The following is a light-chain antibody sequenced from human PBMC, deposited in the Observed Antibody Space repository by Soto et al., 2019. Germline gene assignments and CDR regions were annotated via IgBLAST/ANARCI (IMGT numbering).Light chain of an antibody. CDR2: DVS. CDR1: SSDVGGYNY. J-gene: IGLJ1*01. Sequence: QSVLTQPRSVSGSPGQSVTISCTGTSSDVGGYNYVSWYQQHPGKAPKLMIYDVSKRPSGVPDRFSGSKSGNTASLTISGLQAEDEADYYCCSYAGSLYVFGTRTKVTVL. V-gene: IGLV2-11*01. CDR3: CSYAGSLYV.